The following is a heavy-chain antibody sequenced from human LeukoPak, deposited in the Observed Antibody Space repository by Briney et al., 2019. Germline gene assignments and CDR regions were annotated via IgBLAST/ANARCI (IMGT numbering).Heavy chain of an antibody. CDR1: GFTFSSYA. CDR3: ARDDYYGSGSYLGSFDY. Sequence: GRSLRLSCAASGFTFSSYAMHWVRQAPGKGLEWVAVISYDGSNKYYADSVKGRFTISRDNSKNTLYLQMNSLRAEDTAVYHCARDDYYGSGSYLGSFDYWGQGTLVTVSS. V-gene: IGHV3-30*04. D-gene: IGHD3-10*01. CDR2: ISYDGSNK. J-gene: IGHJ4*02.